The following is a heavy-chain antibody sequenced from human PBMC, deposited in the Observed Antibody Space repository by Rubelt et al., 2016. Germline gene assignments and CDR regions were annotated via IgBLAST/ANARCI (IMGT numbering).Heavy chain of an antibody. D-gene: IGHD3-9*01. CDR3: ANNYDILTGYDY. CDR2: ISSSSSTI. Sequence: EWVSYISSSSSTINYADSVKGRFTISRDNSKNTLYLQMNSLRAEDTAVYYCANNYDILTGYDYWGQGTLVTVSS. J-gene: IGHJ4*02. V-gene: IGHV3-48*01.